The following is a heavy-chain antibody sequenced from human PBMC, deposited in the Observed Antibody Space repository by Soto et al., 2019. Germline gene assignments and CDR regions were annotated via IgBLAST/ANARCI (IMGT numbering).Heavy chain of an antibody. CDR3: ASEKRAMPYTRGYFDY. Sequence: PSQTLSLTCDISGDSVSRNITAWSWIRQSPSRGLEWLGRTFYRSTWNYDYAISVKSRITITPDISKNQFSLHLNSVTPEDTAVYYCASEKRAMPYTRGYFDYWGQGAQVTVFS. V-gene: IGHV6-1*01. CDR1: GDSVSRNITA. D-gene: IGHD3-16*01. CDR2: TFYRSTWNY. J-gene: IGHJ4*02.